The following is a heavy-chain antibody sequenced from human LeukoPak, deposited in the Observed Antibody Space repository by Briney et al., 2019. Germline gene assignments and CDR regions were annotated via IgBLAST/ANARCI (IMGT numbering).Heavy chain of an antibody. Sequence: PSETLSLTCTVSCGSISSGSYYWSWIRQHPGKGLEWIGFIYSSGSAFYNPSLRSRVTISLDTSKNHLSLQLSSVTAADTAVYYCASGEVRADYWGQGTLVTVSS. CDR2: IYSSGSA. J-gene: IGHJ4*02. CDR3: ASGEVRADY. CDR1: CGSISSGSYY. D-gene: IGHD3-3*01. V-gene: IGHV4-31*03.